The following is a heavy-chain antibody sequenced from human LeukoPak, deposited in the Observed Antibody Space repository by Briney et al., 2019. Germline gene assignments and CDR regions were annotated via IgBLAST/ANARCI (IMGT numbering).Heavy chain of an antibody. Sequence: SETLSLTCTVSGGSITSSSHYWGWIRQPPGKGLEWIGSIYYSGATYYIPSLKSRATISVDTSKNQFSLELNSVTAADTAIYYCARHIGGSSWLDYWGQGTLVTVSS. CDR1: GGSITSSSHY. D-gene: IGHD6-13*01. J-gene: IGHJ4*02. CDR2: IYYSGAT. CDR3: ARHIGGSSWLDY. V-gene: IGHV4-39*01.